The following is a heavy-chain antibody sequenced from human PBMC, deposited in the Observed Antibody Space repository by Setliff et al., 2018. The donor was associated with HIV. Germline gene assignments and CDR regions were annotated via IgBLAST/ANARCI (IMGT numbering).Heavy chain of an antibody. CDR1: GGTFSRFA. Sequence: ASVKVSCKASGGTFSRFAINWVRQAPGQGLEWMGGIILIFGTANYAQKFQGRVTMTADKSSNTAYMELTSLTSEDTAVYYCARGGAREYQLLYNYFDPWGQGTLVTVSS. J-gene: IGHJ5*02. V-gene: IGHV1-69*06. D-gene: IGHD2-2*01. CDR2: IILIFGTA. CDR3: ARGGAREYQLLYNYFDP.